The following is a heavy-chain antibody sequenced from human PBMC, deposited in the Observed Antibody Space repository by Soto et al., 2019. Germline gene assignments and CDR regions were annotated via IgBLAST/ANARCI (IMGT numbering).Heavy chain of an antibody. J-gene: IGHJ4*02. CDR1: GYTFTTYG. Sequence: QVQLVQSGTEVKKSGASVKVSCKASGYTFTTYGITWVRQAPGQGLEWMGWINGYNGNTDYAQNLQGRVTMTTDTSTSTAYMELRSLRSDDTAVYYCASSGVLWFGELYSPPFDYWGQGTLVTVSS. V-gene: IGHV1-18*01. CDR2: INGYNGNT. CDR3: ASSGVLWFGELYSPPFDY. D-gene: IGHD3-10*01.